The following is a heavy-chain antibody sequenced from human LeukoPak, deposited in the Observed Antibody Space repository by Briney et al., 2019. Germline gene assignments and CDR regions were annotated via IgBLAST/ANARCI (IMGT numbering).Heavy chain of an antibody. V-gene: IGHV3-21*01. CDR3: ARDRGSGWHTFDY. D-gene: IGHD6-19*01. CDR1: GFTLSSYR. Sequence: PGGSLRLSCAASGFTLSSYRVNWVRQAPGKGLEWVSSISSSSTYMFYADSVRGRFTISRDNAKNSLYLQMNSLRAEDTAVYYCARDRGSGWHTFDYWGQGTLVTVSS. CDR2: ISSSSTYM. J-gene: IGHJ4*02.